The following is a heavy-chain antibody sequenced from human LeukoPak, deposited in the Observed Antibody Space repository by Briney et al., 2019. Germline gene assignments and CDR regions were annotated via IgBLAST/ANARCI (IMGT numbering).Heavy chain of an antibody. Sequence: GGSLRLSCAASGFTLSSYAMSWVRQAPGKGLEWVSAISGSGGSTYYADSVKGRFTISRDNSKNTLYLQMNSLRAEDTAVYYCAKAFEDIVVVVAAIFDYWGQGTLVTVSS. CDR1: GFTLSSYA. CDR2: ISGSGGST. J-gene: IGHJ4*02. V-gene: IGHV3-23*01. D-gene: IGHD2-15*01. CDR3: AKAFEDIVVVVAAIFDY.